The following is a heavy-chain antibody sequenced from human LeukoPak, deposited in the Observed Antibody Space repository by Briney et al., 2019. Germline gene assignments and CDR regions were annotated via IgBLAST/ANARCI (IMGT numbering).Heavy chain of an antibody. V-gene: IGHV3-20*04. CDR2: INWNGGST. Sequence: GGSLRLSCAASGFTFDDYGMSWVRQAPGKGLEWVSGINWNGGSTGYADSVKGRFTISRDNAKNSLYLQMNSLRAEDTALYYCARHRTPRSYYYYMDVWGKGTTVTVSS. CDR3: ARHRTPRSYYYYMDV. CDR1: GFTFDDYG. D-gene: IGHD1-14*01. J-gene: IGHJ6*03.